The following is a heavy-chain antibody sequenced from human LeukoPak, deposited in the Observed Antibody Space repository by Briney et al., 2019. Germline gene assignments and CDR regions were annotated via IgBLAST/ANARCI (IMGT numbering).Heavy chain of an antibody. V-gene: IGHV1-24*01. D-gene: IGHD3-22*01. Sequence: ASVKVSCKVSGYTLTELSMHWVRQAPGQGLEWMGGFDNEDGETIYAQKFQGRVTMTEDTSTDTVYMELRSLRSEDTAVYYCATGNYYDTSRYYQVYFDYWGQGTLVTVSS. CDR2: FDNEDGET. CDR3: ATGNYYDTSRYYQVYFDY. J-gene: IGHJ4*02. CDR1: GYTLTELS.